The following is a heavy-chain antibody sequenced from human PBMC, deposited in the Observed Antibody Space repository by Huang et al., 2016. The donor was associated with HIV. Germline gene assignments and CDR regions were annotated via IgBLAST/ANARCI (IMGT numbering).Heavy chain of an antibody. CDR1: GGTFSSYA. D-gene: IGHD3-22*01. V-gene: IGHV1-69*01. Sequence: QVQLVQSGAEVKKPGSSVKVSCKVSGGTFSSYAISWGRQDRGQGLEWIGGIIPIFGTANYAQKFQGRVTSTADESTSTAYMELSSLRSEDTAVYYCARVESRRYYDSSGYYYWGQGTLVTVSS. J-gene: IGHJ4*02. CDR3: ARVESRRYYDSSGYYY. CDR2: IIPIFGTA.